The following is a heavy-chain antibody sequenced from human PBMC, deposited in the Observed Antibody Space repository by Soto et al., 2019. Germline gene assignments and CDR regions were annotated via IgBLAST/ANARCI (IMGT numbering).Heavy chain of an antibody. CDR3: ARHNYHCYYLDV. V-gene: IGHV5-51*01. J-gene: IGHJ6*03. Sequence: LKISCKGSGYSFTSYWIGWVRQMPGKGLEWMGIIYPDDSDTRYSPSFQGQVTISADKSISTAYLQWSSLRASDTFMYYCARHNYHCYYLDVWGKGTTVTVSS. CDR2: IYPDDSDT. CDR1: GYSFTSYW.